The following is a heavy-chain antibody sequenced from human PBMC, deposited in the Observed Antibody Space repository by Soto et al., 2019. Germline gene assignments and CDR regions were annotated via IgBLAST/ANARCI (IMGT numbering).Heavy chain of an antibody. D-gene: IGHD3-9*01. Sequence: SLRLSCAASGFTFSSYAMSWVRQAPGKGLEWVSAISGSGGSTYYADSVKGRFTISRDNSKNTLYLQMNSLRAEDTAVYYCASGYFDWYCFDYWGQGTLVTVSS. V-gene: IGHV3-23*01. CDR3: ASGYFDWYCFDY. J-gene: IGHJ4*02. CDR1: GFTFSSYA. CDR2: ISGSGGST.